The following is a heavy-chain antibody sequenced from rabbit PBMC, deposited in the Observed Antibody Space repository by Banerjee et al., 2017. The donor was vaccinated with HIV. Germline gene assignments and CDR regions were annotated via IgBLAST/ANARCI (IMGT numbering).Heavy chain of an antibody. CDR1: GFDFSSYG. V-gene: IGHV1S40*01. J-gene: IGHJ2*01. CDR2: IYAGGSGST. D-gene: IGHD2-1*01. Sequence: QSLEESGGGLVQPGGSLKLSCQASGFDFSSYGVSWVRQAPGKGLEWIACIYAGGSGSTYYASWAKGRFTISKTSSTTVTLQMTSLTAADTATYFCARGYNYDDSGNWDGFDPWGPGTLVTVS. CDR3: ARGYNYDDSGNWDGFDP.